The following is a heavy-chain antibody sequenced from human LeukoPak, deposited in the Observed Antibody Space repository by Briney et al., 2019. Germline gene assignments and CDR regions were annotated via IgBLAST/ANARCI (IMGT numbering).Heavy chain of an antibody. J-gene: IGHJ3*02. D-gene: IGHD2-15*01. CDR2: ISSIGSTI. V-gene: IGHV3-48*03. CDR1: GVTFSIYE. CDR3: ARDRACCSGGSCLANDAFDI. Sequence: GGSLRLSCAASGVTFSIYEMNWVRQVPGKGLEWLSYISSIGSTIYYAHSVKGLHLISRDNAKNSMSQEMNSRRAEDTAVYYRARDRACCSGGSCLANDAFDIWGQGTMVTVSS.